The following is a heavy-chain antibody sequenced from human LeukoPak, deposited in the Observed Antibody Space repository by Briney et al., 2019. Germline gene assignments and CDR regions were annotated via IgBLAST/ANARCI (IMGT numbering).Heavy chain of an antibody. CDR3: ARRNYYGSGSYSWFDP. D-gene: IGHD3-10*01. CDR1: GGSISSSSYY. Sequence: SETLSLTCTVSGGSISSSSYYWSWIRQPPGKGLEWIGYIYYSGSTNYNPSLKSRVTISVDTSKNQFSLKLSSVTAADTAVYYCARRNYYGSGSYSWFDPWGQGTLVTVSS. J-gene: IGHJ5*02. CDR2: IYYSGST. V-gene: IGHV4-61*01.